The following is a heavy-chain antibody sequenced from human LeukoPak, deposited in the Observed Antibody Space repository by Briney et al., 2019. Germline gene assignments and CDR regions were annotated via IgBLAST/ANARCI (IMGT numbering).Heavy chain of an antibody. Sequence: GGSLRLSCAASGFTFSSYAMSWVRQAPGKGLEWVSAISGSGGSTYYADSVKGRFTISRDNSKHTLYLQMNSLRAEDTAVYYCAKVSYCGGDCYAAHNWFDPWGQGTLVTVSS. CDR1: GFTFSSYA. D-gene: IGHD2-21*02. V-gene: IGHV3-23*01. J-gene: IGHJ5*02. CDR3: AKVSYCGGDCYAAHNWFDP. CDR2: ISGSGGST.